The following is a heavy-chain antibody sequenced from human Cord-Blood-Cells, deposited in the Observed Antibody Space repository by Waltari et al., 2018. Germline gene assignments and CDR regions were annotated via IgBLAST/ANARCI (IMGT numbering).Heavy chain of an antibody. J-gene: IGHJ6*03. V-gene: IGHV1-58*01. Sequence: QMQLVQSGPEVKKPGTSVKVSCKASGFTFTSSAVQWVRQARGQRLEWIGWIVVGSGNTNYAQKCQERVTITRDMSTSTAYMELSSLRSEDTAVYYCAAGPAAAPMDVWGKGTTVTVSS. D-gene: IGHD2-2*01. CDR3: AAGPAAAPMDV. CDR1: GFTFTSSA. CDR2: IVVGSGNT.